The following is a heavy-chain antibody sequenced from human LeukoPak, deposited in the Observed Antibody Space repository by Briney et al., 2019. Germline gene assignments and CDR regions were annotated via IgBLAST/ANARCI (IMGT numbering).Heavy chain of an antibody. Sequence: VKVSCKTSGYTFTANYMQWVRQAPGQGLEWMGWLNPNSGATKYARKFQGRVTMTRDTSINTAYMELSRLTSDDTAVYYCARYSSGWRSFDIWGQGTMVTVSS. J-gene: IGHJ3*02. CDR2: LNPNSGAT. CDR3: ARYSSGWRSFDI. D-gene: IGHD6-19*01. V-gene: IGHV1-2*02. CDR1: GYTFTANY.